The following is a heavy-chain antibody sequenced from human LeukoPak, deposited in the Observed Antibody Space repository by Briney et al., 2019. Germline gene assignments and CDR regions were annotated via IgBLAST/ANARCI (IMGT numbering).Heavy chain of an antibody. Sequence: GGSLRLSCAASGFTFSSHGMSWVRQAPGKGLEWVSTITGSGGSTFYADSVKGRFTISRDNSKNTVYLQMNSLRAEDTAVYYCAKDRAQQLAKFDYWGQGTLVTVSS. CDR2: ITGSGGST. D-gene: IGHD6-13*01. V-gene: IGHV3-23*01. CDR1: GFTFSSHG. J-gene: IGHJ4*02. CDR3: AKDRAQQLAKFDY.